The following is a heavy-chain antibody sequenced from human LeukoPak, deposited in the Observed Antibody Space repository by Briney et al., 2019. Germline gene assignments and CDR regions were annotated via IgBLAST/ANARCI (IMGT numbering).Heavy chain of an antibody. D-gene: IGHD3-10*01. V-gene: IGHV3-33*06. Sequence: GGSLRLSCSASGFSFSNYGMHWVRQAPGKGLQWVAVIWDDGSSKYYADSVKGRFTISRDNSKNTLFLQMNSLRAEDTAAYYCAKNYYGSGSSSLDYWGQGTLVTVSS. J-gene: IGHJ4*02. CDR2: IWDDGSSK. CDR1: GFSFSNYG. CDR3: AKNYYGSGSSSLDY.